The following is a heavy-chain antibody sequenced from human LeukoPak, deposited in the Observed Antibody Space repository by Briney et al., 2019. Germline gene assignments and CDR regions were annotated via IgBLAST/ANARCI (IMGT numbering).Heavy chain of an antibody. D-gene: IGHD3-10*01. CDR3: ARVGEDYYGSGSYPQNWFDP. CDR1: GGSISSGGYS. V-gene: IGHV4-30-2*01. CDR2: IYHSGST. J-gene: IGHJ5*02. Sequence: SETLSLTCAVSGGSISSGGYSWSWIRQPPGKGLEWIGYIYHSGSTHYNPSLKSRVTISVDRSKNQFSLKLSSVTAADTAVYYCARVGEDYYGSGSYPQNWFDPWGQGTLVTVSS.